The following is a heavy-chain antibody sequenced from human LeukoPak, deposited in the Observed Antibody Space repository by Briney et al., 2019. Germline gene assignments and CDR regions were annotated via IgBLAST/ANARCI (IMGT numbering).Heavy chain of an antibody. J-gene: IGHJ4*02. CDR1: GYTFTDYG. V-gene: IGHV3-30*02. CDR3: AKEGTASKPSDLDY. Sequence: QPGGSLRLACAASGYTFTDYGMHWVRQAPGKGLEWVTFIRYDGTIKYYSDSVKGRFAISRDNSRNTLFLQMNSLRPEDTAVYYCAKEGTASKPSDLDYWGQGTLVTVSS. CDR2: IRYDGTIK. D-gene: IGHD1/OR15-1a*01.